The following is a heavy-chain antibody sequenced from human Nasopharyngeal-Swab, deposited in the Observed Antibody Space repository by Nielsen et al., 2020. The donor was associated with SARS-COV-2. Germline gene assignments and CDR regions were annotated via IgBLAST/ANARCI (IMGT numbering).Heavy chain of an antibody. D-gene: IGHD5-18*01. CDR2: INHSGST. CDR1: GGSFSGYY. CDR3: AGLRYSYGYNAFDI. Sequence: SETLSLTCAVYGGSFSGYYWSWIRQPPGKGLEWIGEINHSGSTNYNPSLKSRVTISVDTSKSQFSLKLSSVTAADTAVYYCAGLRYSYGYNAFDIWGQGTMVTVSS. V-gene: IGHV4-34*01. J-gene: IGHJ3*02.